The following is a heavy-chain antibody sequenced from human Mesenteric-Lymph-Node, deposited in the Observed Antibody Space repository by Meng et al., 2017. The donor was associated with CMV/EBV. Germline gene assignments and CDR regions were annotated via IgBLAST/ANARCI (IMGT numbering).Heavy chain of an antibody. CDR1: GFTFSSYG. Sequence: GGSLRLSCAASGFTFSSYGMHWVRQAPGKGLEWVAFIRYDGSNKYYADSVKGRCTISRDNSENTLYLQMNSLRAEDTAVYYCAKVGVVPPSGDLDYWGQGTLVTVSS. D-gene: IGHD3-16*01. CDR2: IRYDGSNK. V-gene: IGHV3-30*02. J-gene: IGHJ4*02. CDR3: AKVGVVPPSGDLDY.